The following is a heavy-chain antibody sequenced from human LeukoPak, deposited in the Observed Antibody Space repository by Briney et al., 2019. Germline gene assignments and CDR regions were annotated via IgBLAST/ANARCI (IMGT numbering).Heavy chain of an antibody. V-gene: IGHV1-69*04. D-gene: IGHD5-12*01. CDR3: AREVASGYDFDY. Sequence: GASVKVSCKASGGTFSSYTISWVRQAPGQGLEWMGRIIPILGIANYAQKFQGRVTITADKSTSTAYMELSSLRSEDTAVYYCAREVASGYDFDYWGQGTLVTVSS. J-gene: IGHJ4*02. CDR1: GGTFSSYT. CDR2: IIPILGIA.